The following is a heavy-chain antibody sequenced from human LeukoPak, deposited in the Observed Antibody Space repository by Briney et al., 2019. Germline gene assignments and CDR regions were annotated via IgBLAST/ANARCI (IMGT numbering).Heavy chain of an antibody. J-gene: IGHJ5*02. Sequence: PGGSLRLSCAAPGFSLSIYYMVWVRQAPGKGLEWIASTGLSSSYIGYAEAVKGRFTISRDNGENSVYLQMNSLRAEDTAVYFCARERSYCSGATCSLDLWGRGTLVTVSS. CDR3: ARERSYCSGATCSLDL. D-gene: IGHD2-15*01. CDR1: GFSLSIYY. CDR2: TGLSSSYI. V-gene: IGHV3-21*01.